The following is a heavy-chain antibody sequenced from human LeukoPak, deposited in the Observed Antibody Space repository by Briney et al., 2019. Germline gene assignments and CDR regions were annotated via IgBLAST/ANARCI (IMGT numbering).Heavy chain of an antibody. CDR2: INPNSGDT. J-gene: IGHJ4*02. D-gene: IGHD5-12*01. CDR1: GYTFTNHP. CDR3: ARERYTAYGNFDY. V-gene: IGHV1-2*02. Sequence: GASVKVSCKASGYTFTNHPMHWVRQAPGQGLKWMGWINPNSGDTNYVQKFQGRVTMTRDPSISTAYMELGGLRADDTAVYYCARERYTAYGNFDYWGQGTQVTVSS.